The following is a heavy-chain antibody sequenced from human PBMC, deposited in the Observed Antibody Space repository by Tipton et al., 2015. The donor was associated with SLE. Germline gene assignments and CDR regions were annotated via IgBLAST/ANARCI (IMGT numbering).Heavy chain of an antibody. CDR1: GSSISSGSYY. V-gene: IGHV4-61*02. Sequence: TLSLTCTVSGSSISSGSYYWSWIRQPAGKGLEWIGRIYTSGSTNYNPSLKSRVTISVDTSKNQFSLKLSSVTAADTAVYYCASFHSLGFWGQGTLVTVPS. J-gene: IGHJ4*02. CDR2: IYTSGST. D-gene: IGHD2-21*01. CDR3: ASFHSLGF.